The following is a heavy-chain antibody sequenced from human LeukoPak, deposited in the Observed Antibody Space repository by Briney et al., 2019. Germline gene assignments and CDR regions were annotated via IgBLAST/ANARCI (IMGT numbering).Heavy chain of an antibody. CDR1: GFTFSSYA. Sequence: GGSLRLSCAASGFTFSSYAMSWVRQAPGQGLEWVSAISGSGGSTYYADSVRGRFTISRDNSKNTLYLQMNSLRAEDTAVYYCAKDLAVATIHHANEFDYWGQGTLVTVSS. D-gene: IGHD5-12*01. CDR2: ISGSGGST. V-gene: IGHV3-23*01. J-gene: IGHJ4*02. CDR3: AKDLAVATIHHANEFDY.